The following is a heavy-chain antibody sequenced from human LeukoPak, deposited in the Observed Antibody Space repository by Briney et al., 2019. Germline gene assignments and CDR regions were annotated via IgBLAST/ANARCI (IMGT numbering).Heavy chain of an antibody. J-gene: IGHJ2*01. CDR1: GYTFTGYY. D-gene: IGHD5-24*01. CDR3: ARDREMATITGWYFDL. CDR2: INPNSGGT. Sequence: ASVKVSFKASGYTFTGYYMHWVRQAPGQGLEWMGWINPNSGGTNYAQKFQGRVTMTRDTSISTAYMELSRLRSDDTAVYYCARDREMATITGWYFDLWGRGTLVTVSS. V-gene: IGHV1-2*02.